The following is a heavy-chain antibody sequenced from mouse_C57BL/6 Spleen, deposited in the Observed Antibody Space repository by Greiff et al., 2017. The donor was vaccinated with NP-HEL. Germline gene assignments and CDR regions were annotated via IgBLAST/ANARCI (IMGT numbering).Heavy chain of an antibody. CDR1: GYTFTSYW. CDR3: ARETTVVATNFDY. CDR2: IYPGSGST. J-gene: IGHJ2*01. D-gene: IGHD1-1*01. Sequence: QVQLQQPGAELVKPGASVKMSCKASGYTFTSYWITWVKQRPGQGLEWIGDIYPGSGSTNYNEKFKSKATLTVDTSSSTAYMQLSSLTSEDSAVYYCARETTVVATNFDYWGQGTTLTVSS. V-gene: IGHV1-55*01.